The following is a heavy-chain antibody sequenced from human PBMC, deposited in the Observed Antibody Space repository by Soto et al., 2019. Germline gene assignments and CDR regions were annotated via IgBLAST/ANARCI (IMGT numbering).Heavy chain of an antibody. Sequence: ASVKVSCKASGYTFTGYYMHWVRQAPGQGLEWMGWINPNSGGTNYAQKFQGWVTMTRDTSISTAYMELSRLRSDDTAVYYCARGYYSDILTCSGFNYGIYVCSQRTTVTVS. D-gene: IGHD3-9*01. CDR1: GYTFTGYY. CDR2: INPNSGGT. J-gene: IGHJ6*02. V-gene: IGHV1-2*04. CDR3: ARGYYSDILTCSGFNYGIYV.